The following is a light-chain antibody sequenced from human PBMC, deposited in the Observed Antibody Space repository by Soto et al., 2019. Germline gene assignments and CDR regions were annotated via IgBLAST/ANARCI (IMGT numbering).Light chain of an antibody. CDR2: EVT. CDR3: SSYTSSSTWV. J-gene: IGLJ3*02. CDR1: SSNIGRNA. V-gene: IGLV2-14*01. Sequence: QLVLTQPPSASGTPGQRVTISCSGSSSNIGRNAVNWYQQHPGKVPKLMICEVTNRPPGVSNRFSGSKSGNTASLTISGLQTEDEADYYCSSYTSSSTWVFGGGTKLTVL.